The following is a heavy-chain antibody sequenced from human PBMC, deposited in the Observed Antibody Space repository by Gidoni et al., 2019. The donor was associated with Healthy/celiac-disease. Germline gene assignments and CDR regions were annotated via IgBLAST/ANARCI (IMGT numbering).Heavy chain of an antibody. D-gene: IGHD4-17*01. CDR1: RNSFTSYR. CDR2: LDPGASDT. J-gene: IGHJ5*02. Sequence: EVQLVQSGAEGTQPGESLTISCTGSRNSFTSYRIGWVRPMTGKGLEWMGILDPGASDTRYSPSFPGQVTFSADKSSSTAYLQWSSLKASDTAMYYCARRDDYGDWGWFDPWGQGTLVTVSS. CDR3: ARRDDYGDWGWFDP. V-gene: IGHV5-51*03.